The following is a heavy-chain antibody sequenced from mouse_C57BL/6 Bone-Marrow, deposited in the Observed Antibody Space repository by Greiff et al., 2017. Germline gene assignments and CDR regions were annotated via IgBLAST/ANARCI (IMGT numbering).Heavy chain of an antibody. D-gene: IGHD4-1*01. CDR2: IYPGDGDT. Sequence: QVQLQQSGPELVKPGASVKISCKASGYAFSSSGMNWVKQRPGKGLEWIGRIYPGDGDTNYNGKFKGKATLTADKSSSTAYMQRSSLTSEDSAVYFCARNWIPYYFDYWGQGTTLTVSS. CDR1: GYAFSSSG. J-gene: IGHJ2*01. V-gene: IGHV1-82*01. CDR3: ARNWIPYYFDY.